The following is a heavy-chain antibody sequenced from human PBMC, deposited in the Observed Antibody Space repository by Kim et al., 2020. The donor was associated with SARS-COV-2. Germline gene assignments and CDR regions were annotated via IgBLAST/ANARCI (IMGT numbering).Heavy chain of an antibody. CDR2: IYYSGST. V-gene: IGHV4-59*01. D-gene: IGHD3-10*01. CDR3: AREWGSGSGVFDY. CDR1: GGSISSYY. J-gene: IGHJ4*02. Sequence: SETLSLTCTVSGGSISSYYWSWIRQPPGKGLEWIGYIYYSGSTNYNPSLKSRVTISVDTSKNQFSLKLSSVTAADTAVYYCAREWGSGSGVFDYWGQGTLVTVSS.